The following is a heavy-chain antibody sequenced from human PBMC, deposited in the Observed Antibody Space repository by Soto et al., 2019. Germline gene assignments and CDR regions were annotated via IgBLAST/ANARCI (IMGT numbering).Heavy chain of an antibody. Sequence: GGSLRLSCAASGFTFSTYCMSWVRQAPGKGPEWVASIKQDGSEKYYMDSVKGRFTISKDNAKNSLYLQMNSLRVEDTAVYYCAREVRATFDPWGQGSLVTVSS. V-gene: IGHV3-7*01. CDR2: IKQDGSEK. D-gene: IGHD1-26*01. CDR1: GFTFSTYC. J-gene: IGHJ5*02. CDR3: AREVRATFDP.